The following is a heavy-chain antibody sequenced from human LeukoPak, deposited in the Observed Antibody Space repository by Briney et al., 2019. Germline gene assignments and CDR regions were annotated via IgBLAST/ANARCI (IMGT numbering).Heavy chain of an antibody. Sequence: PGRSLRLSCTASGFTFGDYTMSWFRQAPGKGLEWVGFIRSKAYGGTTEYAASVKGRFTISRDDSKSIAYLQMNSLKTEDTAVYYCTSNLLLEWAHYYMDVWGKGTTVTVSS. J-gene: IGHJ6*03. D-gene: IGHD3-3*01. V-gene: IGHV3-49*03. CDR3: TSNLLLEWAHYYMDV. CDR2: IRSKAYGGTT. CDR1: GFTFGDYT.